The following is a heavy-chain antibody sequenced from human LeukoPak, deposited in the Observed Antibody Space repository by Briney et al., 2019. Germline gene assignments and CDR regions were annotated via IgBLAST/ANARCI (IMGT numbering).Heavy chain of an antibody. V-gene: IGHV3-21*01. CDR1: GFTFSSYS. J-gene: IGHJ5*02. CDR2: ISSSSSYI. Sequence: GGSLRLSCAASGFTFSSYSMNWVRQAPGKGLEWVSSISSSSSYIYYADSVKGRFTISRDNAKNSLYLQMNSLRAEDTAVYYCARGFFPQQLSLYNWFDPWGQGTLVTVSS. CDR3: ARGFFPQQLSLYNWFDP. D-gene: IGHD6-13*01.